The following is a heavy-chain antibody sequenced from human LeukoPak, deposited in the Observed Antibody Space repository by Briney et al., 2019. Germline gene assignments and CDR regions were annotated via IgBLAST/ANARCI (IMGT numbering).Heavy chain of an antibody. J-gene: IGHJ4*02. CDR2: ISASGGST. D-gene: IGHD5-18*01. Sequence: GGSLRLSCAASGFTFSSSAMSWVRQVPGKGLEWVSGISASGGSTNYADSVKGRFTISRDNSKNTLYLQMNSLRAEDTAVYYCAKDHLGLRYSYGYAKFPFDYWGQGTLVTVSS. CDR1: GFTFSSSA. CDR3: AKDHLGLRYSYGYAKFPFDY. V-gene: IGHV3-23*01.